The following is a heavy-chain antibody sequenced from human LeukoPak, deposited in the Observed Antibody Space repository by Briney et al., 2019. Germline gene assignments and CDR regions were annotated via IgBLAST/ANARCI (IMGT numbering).Heavy chain of an antibody. V-gene: IGHV1-2*02. CDR3: ARVEGLSSSPRTLRY. CDR2: INPNSGDT. D-gene: IGHD2-15*01. Sequence: GASVKVSCKASGYTFTGYYIHWMRQAPGQGLEWMGWINPNSGDTDYVQKFQGRVTMTRDTSISTAYMELSSLTSDDTAVYYCARVEGLSSSPRTLRYWGQGTPVSVSS. J-gene: IGHJ4*02. CDR1: GYTFTGYY.